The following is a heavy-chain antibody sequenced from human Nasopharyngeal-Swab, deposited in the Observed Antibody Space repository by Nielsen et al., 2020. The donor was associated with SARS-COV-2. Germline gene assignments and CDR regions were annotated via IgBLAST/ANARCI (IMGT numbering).Heavy chain of an antibody. V-gene: IGHV3-23*01. CDR3: AKDDVVRGDAFDI. J-gene: IGHJ3*02. CDR1: GFTFNIYS. CDR2: ISAGGGST. Sequence: GESLKISCTASGFTFNIYSMAWVRRTPGRGLQWVSGISAGGGSTYYTDSVKGRFAVSRDNSRNTLYLQMHSLRVEDTALYYCAKDDVVRGDAFDIWGQGTMVTVSS. D-gene: IGHD3-10*01.